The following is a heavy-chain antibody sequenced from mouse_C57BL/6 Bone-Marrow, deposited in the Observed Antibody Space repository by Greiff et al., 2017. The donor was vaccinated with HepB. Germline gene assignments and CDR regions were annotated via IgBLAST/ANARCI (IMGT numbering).Heavy chain of an antibody. CDR3: ARDDYYGNYGGAWFAY. J-gene: IGHJ3*01. CDR2: SRNKANDYTT. CDR1: GFTFSDFY. V-gene: IGHV7-1*01. Sequence: EVKVVESGGGLVQSGRSLRLSCATSGFTFSDFYMEWVRQAPGKGLEWIAASRNKANDYTTEYSASVKGRFIVSRDTSQSILYLQMNALRAEETAIYYCARDDYYGNYGGAWFAYWGQGTLVTVSA. D-gene: IGHD2-1*01.